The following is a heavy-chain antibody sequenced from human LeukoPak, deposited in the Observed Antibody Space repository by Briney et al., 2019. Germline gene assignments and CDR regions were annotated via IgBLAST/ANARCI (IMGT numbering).Heavy chain of an antibody. D-gene: IGHD4-23*01. CDR3: ARDRTYGGRYYYYYYMDV. CDR2: INWNSGSK. Sequence: GGSLRLSCAASGFTFDDYAIHWVRQAPGKGLEWVSGINWNSGSKHYADSVKGRFTISRDNAKNSLYLQMNSLRAEDTAVYYCARDRTYGGRYYYYYYMDVWGKGTTVTVSS. V-gene: IGHV3-9*01. J-gene: IGHJ6*03. CDR1: GFTFDDYA.